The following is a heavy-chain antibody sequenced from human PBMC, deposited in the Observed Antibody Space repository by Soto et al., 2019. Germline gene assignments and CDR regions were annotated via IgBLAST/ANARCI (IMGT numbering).Heavy chain of an antibody. CDR1: GGSINSGGYS. V-gene: IGHV4-30-2*02. J-gene: IGHJ5*02. Sequence: SETLSLTCTVSGGSINSGGYSWTWIRQPPGKGLEWIGFIYHTGTTYYNPSLKSRVTISVDRSKNQFSLKLRSLRSDDTAVYYCVTFGIAMAPFAPGGQGTLVTVSS. CDR3: VTFGIAMAPFAP. D-gene: IGHD3-10*01. CDR2: IYHTGTT.